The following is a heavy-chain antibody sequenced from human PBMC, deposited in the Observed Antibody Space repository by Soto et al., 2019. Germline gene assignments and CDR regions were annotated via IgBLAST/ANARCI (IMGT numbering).Heavy chain of an antibody. V-gene: IGHV3-30-3*01. CDR3: ARDLYYYGSGQSPAY. Sequence: GGSLRLSCAASGFTFSSYAMHWVRQAPGKGLEWVAVISYDGSNKYYADSVKGRFTISRDNSKNTLYLQMNSLRAEDTAVYYCARDLYYYGSGQSPAYWGQGTLVTVSS. D-gene: IGHD3-10*01. CDR1: GFTFSSYA. CDR2: ISYDGSNK. J-gene: IGHJ4*02.